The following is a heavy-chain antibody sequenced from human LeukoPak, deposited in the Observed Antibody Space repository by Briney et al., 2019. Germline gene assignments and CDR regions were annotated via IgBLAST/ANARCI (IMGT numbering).Heavy chain of an antibody. J-gene: IGHJ6*02. CDR2: ISGGGVTT. CDR1: GFTSIAYA. D-gene: IGHD3-16*01. Sequence: PGGSLRLPCVGSGFTSIAYALTWARQAPGKGLEWVSGISGGGVTTYYVDSVKGRFTISRDNSKNTLYLQMNSLRADDTAIYYCARNQQLGGHSYYYYGMDVWGQGTAVTVSS. V-gene: IGHV3-23*01. CDR3: ARNQQLGGHSYYYYGMDV.